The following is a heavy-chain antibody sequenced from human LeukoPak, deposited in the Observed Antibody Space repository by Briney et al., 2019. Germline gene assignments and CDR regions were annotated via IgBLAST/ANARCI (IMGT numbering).Heavy chain of an antibody. D-gene: IGHD3-10*01. Sequence: RESGPALVKPTQTLTLPCTFYVFSLTTSGLCVSSIRQPPGTALEWLARIDWDDDKFYSTSLKTRLTISKDTSKNQVVLTMTNMDPVDTATYYCARTRFGDQGSRIDFWGQGTLVTVSS. J-gene: IGHJ4*02. CDR2: IDWDDDK. CDR3: ARTRFGDQGSRIDF. CDR1: VFSLTTSGLC. V-gene: IGHV2-70*17.